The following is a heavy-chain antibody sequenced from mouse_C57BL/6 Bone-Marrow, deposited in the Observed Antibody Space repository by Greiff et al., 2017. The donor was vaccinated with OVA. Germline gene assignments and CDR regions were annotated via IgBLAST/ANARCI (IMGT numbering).Heavy chain of an antibody. CDR1: GYAFSSSW. Sequence: VQLVESGPELVKPGASVKISCKASGYAFSSSWMNWVKQRPGKGLEWIGRIYPGDGDTNYNGKFKGKATLTADKSSSTAYMQLSSLTSEDSAVYFCAFDGYYYWYFDVWGTGTTVTVSS. D-gene: IGHD2-3*01. J-gene: IGHJ1*03. V-gene: IGHV1-82*01. CDR3: AFDGYYYWYFDV. CDR2: IYPGDGDT.